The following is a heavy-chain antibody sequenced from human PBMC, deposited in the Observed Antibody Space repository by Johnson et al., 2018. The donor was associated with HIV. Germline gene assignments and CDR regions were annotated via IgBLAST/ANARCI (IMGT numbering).Heavy chain of an antibody. CDR1: GFTFSNAW. CDR3: ATDALVDHDAFGI. V-gene: IGHV3-15*01. CDR2: IKSKNDGGTT. Sequence: VHLVESGGGLVKPGGSLRLSCAASGFTFSNAWMTWVRQAPGKGLEWVGRIKSKNDGGTTDYAALVKGRFTISRDDSKNTLYLQMNSLKTEDTAVYYCATDALVDHDAFGIWGQGTMVSVSS. D-gene: IGHD3-10*01. J-gene: IGHJ3*02.